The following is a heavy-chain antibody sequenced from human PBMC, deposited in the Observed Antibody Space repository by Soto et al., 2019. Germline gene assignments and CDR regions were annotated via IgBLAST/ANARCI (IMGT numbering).Heavy chain of an antibody. V-gene: IGHV3-23*01. D-gene: IGHD2-15*01. CDR2: IGGPGDDT. CDR3: AKDRMSRNSVWDPFDV. CDR1: GFIFSEYA. J-gene: IGHJ3*01. Sequence: HPGGSLRLSCTPSGFIFSEYAMSWVRQAPGKGLEWVSSIGGPGDDTYYADYVKGRFTISRDNSKNTLYLQMNSLRGDDTAIYYCAKDRMSRNSVWDPFDVWGHGTMVTVS.